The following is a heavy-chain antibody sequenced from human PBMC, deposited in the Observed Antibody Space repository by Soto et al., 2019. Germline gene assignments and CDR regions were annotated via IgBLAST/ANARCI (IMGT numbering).Heavy chain of an antibody. CDR1: GYTFTSYA. V-gene: IGHV1-3*01. CDR2: INAGNGNT. Sequence: ASVKVSCKASGYTFTSYAMHWVRQAPGQRLEWMGWINAGNGNTKYSQKFQGRVTITRDTSASTAYMELSSLRSEDTAVYYCARDIDILTSATYYYYYMDVWGKGTTVTVSS. J-gene: IGHJ6*03. CDR3: ARDIDILTSATYYYYYMDV. D-gene: IGHD3-9*01.